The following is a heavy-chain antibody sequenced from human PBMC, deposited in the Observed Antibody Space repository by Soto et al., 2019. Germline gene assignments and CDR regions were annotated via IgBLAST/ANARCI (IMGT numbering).Heavy chain of an antibody. CDR1: GGSIGDHY. Sequence: SETLCVSYTVDGGSIGDHYCSWISQPPGKGLEWIGEINHSGSTNYNPSPKSRVTISVDTSKNQFSLKLSSVTAADTAVYYCARGPSTPTYYGSGSYYNETGYWRQGTLVTAPQ. CDR3: ARGPSTPTYYGSGSYYNETGY. V-gene: IGHV4-34*01. D-gene: IGHD3-10*01. J-gene: IGHJ4*02. CDR2: INHSGST.